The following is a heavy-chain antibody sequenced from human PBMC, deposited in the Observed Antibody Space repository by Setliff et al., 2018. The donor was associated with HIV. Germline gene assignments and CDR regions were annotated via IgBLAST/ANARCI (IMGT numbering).Heavy chain of an antibody. CDR3: ARDPPDSSGTLFGY. V-gene: IGHV1-2*02. CDR1: GYTFTDYY. Sequence: GASVKVSCKASGYTFTDYYIHWVRQAPGQGLEWMGWINANSGGTNYAQKFQGRVTMTRDTSISTAYMDLSRLRSDDTAVYYCARDPPDSSGTLFGYWGQGTLVTVSS. J-gene: IGHJ4*02. D-gene: IGHD3-22*01. CDR2: INANSGGT.